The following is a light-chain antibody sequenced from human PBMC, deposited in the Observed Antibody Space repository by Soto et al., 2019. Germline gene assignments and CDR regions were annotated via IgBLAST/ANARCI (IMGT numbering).Light chain of an antibody. J-gene: IGKJ1*01. CDR2: GAS. Sequence: IVLTQSPGTLSLSRGERATLSCRASQTVSSSYLAWYQQKPGQGPRLLIYGASSRATGIPDRFSGSGSGTDFTLTISRLEPEDFAVYYCQQYGVLGTFGQGTKVDIK. CDR3: QQYGVLGT. V-gene: IGKV3-20*01. CDR1: QTVSSSY.